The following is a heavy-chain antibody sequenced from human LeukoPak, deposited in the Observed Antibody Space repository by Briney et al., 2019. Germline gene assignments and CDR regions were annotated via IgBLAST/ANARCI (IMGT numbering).Heavy chain of an antibody. CDR1: GFTFSSYA. J-gene: IGHJ4*02. V-gene: IGHV3-23*01. D-gene: IGHD3-3*01. CDR3: AKDLVPYDFWSGFDY. CDR2: ISGSGGST. Sequence: GGSLRLSCAASGFTFSSYAMSWVRQAPGKGLEWVSAISGSGGSTYYADSVKGRFTISRDNSKNRLYLQMNSLRAEDTAVYYCAKDLVPYDFWSGFDYWGQGTLVTVSS.